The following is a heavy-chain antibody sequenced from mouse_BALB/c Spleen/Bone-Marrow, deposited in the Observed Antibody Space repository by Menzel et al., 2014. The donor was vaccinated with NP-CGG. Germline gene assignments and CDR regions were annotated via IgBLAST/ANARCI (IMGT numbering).Heavy chain of an antibody. CDR3: ARLEGNYGSTFAY. CDR1: GYSFTSYW. V-gene: IGHV1-61*01. CDR2: IHPSDTET. J-gene: IGHJ3*01. Sequence: VKLMESGAELVRPGASVKLSCKASGYSFTSYWMNWVKQRPGHGLEWIGMIHPSDTETRLNQRFKDEATLTVDKSSSTAYMQLNSPTSEDPAVYYCARLEGNYGSTFAYWGQGTLVTVSA. D-gene: IGHD1-1*01.